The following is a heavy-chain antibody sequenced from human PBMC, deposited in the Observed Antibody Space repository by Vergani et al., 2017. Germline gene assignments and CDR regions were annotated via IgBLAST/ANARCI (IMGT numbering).Heavy chain of an antibody. V-gene: IGHV4-34*01. J-gene: IGHJ4*02. D-gene: IGHD3-16*02. CDR3: ASIARAPTRRNSPPDY. Sequence: QVQLQEWGAGLLKTSETLSLTCGVSGGSFSDYYWSWIRQAPGMGLEWIGEVNHGGSTNYNPSLKSRVSISVDTSKNQFSLQLTSVTAADSALYFCASIARAPTRRNSPPDYWGQGILVTVSS. CDR1: GGSFSDYY. CDR2: VNHGGST.